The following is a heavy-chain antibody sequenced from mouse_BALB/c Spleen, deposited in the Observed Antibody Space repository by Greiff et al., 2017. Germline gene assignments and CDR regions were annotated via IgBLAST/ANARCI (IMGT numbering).Heavy chain of an antibody. CDR3: ARGDDYDNYAMDY. Sequence: QVQLKQSGAELVRPGTSVKVSCKASGYAFTNYLIEWVKQRPGQGLEWIGVINPGSGGTNYNEKFKGKATLTADKSSSTAYMQLSSLTSDDSAVYFCARGDDYDNYAMDYWGQGTSVTVSS. J-gene: IGHJ4*01. CDR2: INPGSGGT. V-gene: IGHV1-54*01. CDR1: GYAFTNYL. D-gene: IGHD2-4*01.